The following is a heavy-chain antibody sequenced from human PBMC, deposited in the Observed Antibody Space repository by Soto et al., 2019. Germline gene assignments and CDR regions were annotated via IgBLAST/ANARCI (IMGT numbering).Heavy chain of an antibody. Sequence: SVKVSCKASGGTFSSYAISWVRQAPGQGLEWMGGIIPIFGTANYAQKFQGRVTITADKSTSTAYMELSSLRSEDTAVYYCARVPTYYYDSSGQPTNWFDPWGQGTLVTVSS. D-gene: IGHD3-22*01. CDR2: IIPIFGTA. J-gene: IGHJ5*02. CDR1: GGTFSSYA. V-gene: IGHV1-69*06. CDR3: ARVPTYYYDSSGQPTNWFDP.